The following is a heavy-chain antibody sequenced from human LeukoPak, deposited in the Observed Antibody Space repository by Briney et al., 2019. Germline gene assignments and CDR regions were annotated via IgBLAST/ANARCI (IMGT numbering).Heavy chain of an antibody. CDR2: ISWNCGSM. Sequence: PGGSLRLSCAASGFTFDDYAMHWVRQAPGKGLEWGSGISWNCGSMGYGDSVKGRFTISRDNAKNSLYLQMNSLRAEDTALYYCAKDIDGYSSSPGAFDIWGQGTMVTVSS. CDR1: GFTFDDYA. D-gene: IGHD6-13*01. V-gene: IGHV3-9*01. CDR3: AKDIDGYSSSPGAFDI. J-gene: IGHJ3*02.